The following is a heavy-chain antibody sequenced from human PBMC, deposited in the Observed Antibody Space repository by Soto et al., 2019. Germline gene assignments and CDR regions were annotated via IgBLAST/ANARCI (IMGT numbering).Heavy chain of an antibody. Sequence: QVQLVESGGGVVQPGRSLRLSCAASGFSFSIYGMYWVRQAPGEGLEWVAVISYDGRDKFYRDSVKGRFTISRDNSKNTVYLRLNSLRDEDTAVYYCAKDLREYGGYDGADDFWGQGTFVTVSS. CDR2: ISYDGRDK. CDR3: AKDLREYGGYDGADDF. V-gene: IGHV3-30*18. J-gene: IGHJ3*01. D-gene: IGHD5-12*01. CDR1: GFSFSIYG.